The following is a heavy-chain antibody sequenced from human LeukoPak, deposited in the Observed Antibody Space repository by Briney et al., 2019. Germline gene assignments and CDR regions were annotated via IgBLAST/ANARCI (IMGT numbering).Heavy chain of an antibody. D-gene: IGHD4-17*01. V-gene: IGHV3-7*03. J-gene: IGHJ4*02. Sequence: GGSLRLSCVACGFTLSNYWMMWVRQARGKGVEGVANIKQDGSEKYYVDSLNRLFSISSDNRNNSLYLQINSLRADDTAVYYCARDPYFGDGYYCGQGTLFTVSS. CDR3: ARDPYFGDGYY. CDR2: IKQDGSEK. CDR1: GFTLSNYW.